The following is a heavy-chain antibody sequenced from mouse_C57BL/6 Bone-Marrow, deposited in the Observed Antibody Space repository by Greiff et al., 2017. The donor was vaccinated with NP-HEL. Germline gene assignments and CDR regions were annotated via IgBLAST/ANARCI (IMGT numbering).Heavy chain of an antibody. J-gene: IGHJ3*01. CDR1: GYTFTDYY. Sequence: EVQLQQSGPELVKPGASVKISCKASGYTFTDYYMNWVKQSHGKSLEWIGDINPNNGGTSYNQKFKGKATLTVDKSSSTAYMELRSLTSEDSAVYYCARSWDKAYWGQGTLVTVSA. V-gene: IGHV1-26*01. CDR3: ARSWDKAY. CDR2: INPNNGGT. D-gene: IGHD4-1*01.